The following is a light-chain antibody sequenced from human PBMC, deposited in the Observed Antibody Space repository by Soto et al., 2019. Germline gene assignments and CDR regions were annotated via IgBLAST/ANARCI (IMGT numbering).Light chain of an antibody. CDR2: SAS. V-gene: IGKV1-39*01. CDR3: QQSYNTPPYT. Sequence: DIQITQSPSSLSASVGDRVTITCRASQSISTYLHWYQQRPGKAPRLLIYSASNLQSGVPSRFSGSGSGTDFTLTISSLQPEDFATYYCQQSYNTPPYTFGQGTKLEIK. J-gene: IGKJ2*01. CDR1: QSISTY.